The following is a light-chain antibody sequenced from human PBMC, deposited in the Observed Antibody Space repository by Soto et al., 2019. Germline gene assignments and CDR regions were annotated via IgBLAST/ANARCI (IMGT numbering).Light chain of an antibody. CDR3: NSYTSRSSVV. V-gene: IGLV2-14*03. CDR1: SNEVSGYNY. J-gene: IGLJ2*01. CDR2: DVS. Sequence: QSALTQPASLSGSPGQSITISCTGTSNEVSGYNYVSWYQHHPGKAPKLMIYDVSNRPSGVSNRFSGSKSGNTASLTISGLQAEDEADYYCNSYTSRSSVVFGGGTKVTVL.